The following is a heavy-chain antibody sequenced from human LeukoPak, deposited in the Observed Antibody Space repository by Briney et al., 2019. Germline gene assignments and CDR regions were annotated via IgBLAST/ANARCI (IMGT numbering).Heavy chain of an antibody. CDR1: GHSISSSSYY. CDR2: MYYSGST. CDR3: ARHLYGVGGYSYGPVGY. V-gene: IGHV4-39*01. J-gene: IGHJ4*02. D-gene: IGHD5-18*01. Sequence: PSETLSLTCTVYGHSISSSSYYWGWVRQPPGKGLEWIESMYYSGSTYYNPSLKCRVTISVDTSKNQFSLKLSSVTAADTAVYYCARHLYGVGGYSYGPVGYWGQGTLVTVSS.